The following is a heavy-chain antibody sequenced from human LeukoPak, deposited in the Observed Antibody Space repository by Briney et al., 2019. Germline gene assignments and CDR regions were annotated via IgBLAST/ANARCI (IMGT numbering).Heavy chain of an antibody. J-gene: IGHJ4*02. CDR1: GYTFTSYG. CDR3: ARRIVATNTIDY. D-gene: IGHD5-12*01. CDR2: ISAYNGNT. V-gene: IGHV1-18*01. Sequence: ASVKVSCKASGYTFTSYGISWVRQAPGRGLEGVGWISAYNGNTNYAQKLQGRVTLTTDTSTSTAYMELRSLRSDDTAVYYCARRIVATNTIDYWGQGTLVTVSS.